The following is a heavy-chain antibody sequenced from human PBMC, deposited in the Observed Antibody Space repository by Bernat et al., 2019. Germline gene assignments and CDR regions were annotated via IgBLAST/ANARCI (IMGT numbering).Heavy chain of an antibody. CDR1: GFAFSSYS. CDR3: ARDGHWGKLEY. Sequence: EVQLVESGGGLVQPGGSLRLSCAASGFAFSSYSMNWVRQAPGKGLEWVSYISSSSTIYYADSVKGRFTISRDNAKNSLYLQMNSLRDEDTAVYYCARDGHWGKLEYWGQGTLVTVSS. CDR2: ISSSSTI. J-gene: IGHJ4*02. D-gene: IGHD7-27*01. V-gene: IGHV3-48*02.